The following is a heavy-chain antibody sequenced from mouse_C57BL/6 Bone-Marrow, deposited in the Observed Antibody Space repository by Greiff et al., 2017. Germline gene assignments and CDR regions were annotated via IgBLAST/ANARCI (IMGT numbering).Heavy chain of an antibody. V-gene: IGHV1-55*01. D-gene: IGHD1-1*01. CDR3: ARGYGSSYWYFDV. J-gene: IGHJ1*03. Sequence: QVQLQQPGAELVKPGASVKMSCKASGYTFTSYWITWVKQRPGPGLEWIGDIYPGSGSTNYNEKFKSKATLTVDTSSSTAYMQLSSLTTEDSAIYYCARGYGSSYWYFDVWGTGTTVTVSS. CDR2: IYPGSGST. CDR1: GYTFTSYW.